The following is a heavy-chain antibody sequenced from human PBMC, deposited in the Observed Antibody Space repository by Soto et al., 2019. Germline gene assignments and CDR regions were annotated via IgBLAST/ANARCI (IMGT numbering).Heavy chain of an antibody. CDR1: GFTFSSYA. J-gene: IGHJ4*02. V-gene: IGHV3-23*01. D-gene: IGHD2-2*01. CDR2: ISGRGDST. CDR3: AKGGGDYQLLRDY. Sequence: EVQLLESGGGLVQPGGSMRLSCAASGFTFSSYAMSWVRQAPGKGLEWVSAISGRGDSTYYADSVKGRFTISRDNSKNTLYLQMNSLRAEDTAVYYCAKGGGDYQLLRDYWGQGTLVTVSS.